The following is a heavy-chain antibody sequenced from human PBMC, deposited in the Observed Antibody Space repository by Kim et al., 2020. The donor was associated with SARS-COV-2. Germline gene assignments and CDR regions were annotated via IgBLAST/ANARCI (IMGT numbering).Heavy chain of an antibody. V-gene: IGHV4-4*02. CDR3: AREGGSYLGGCDY. D-gene: IGHD1-26*01. J-gene: IGHJ4*02. Sequence: YNPSLKSRVTISVDKSKNQFSLKLSSVTAADTAVYYCAREGGSYLGGCDYWGQGTLVTVSS.